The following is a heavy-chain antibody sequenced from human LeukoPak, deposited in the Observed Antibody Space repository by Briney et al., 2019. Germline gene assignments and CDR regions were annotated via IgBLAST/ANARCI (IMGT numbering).Heavy chain of an antibody. CDR1: GYTFTGYY. CDR2: INPNSGGT. Sequence: ASVKVSCTASGYTFTGYYMHWVRQAPGQGLEWMGWINPNSGGTNYAQKFQGRVTMTRDTSISTAYMELSRLRADDTAVYYCARDEDYYGSGAFDYWGQGTLVTVSS. CDR3: ARDEDYYGSGAFDY. J-gene: IGHJ4*02. V-gene: IGHV1-2*02. D-gene: IGHD3-10*01.